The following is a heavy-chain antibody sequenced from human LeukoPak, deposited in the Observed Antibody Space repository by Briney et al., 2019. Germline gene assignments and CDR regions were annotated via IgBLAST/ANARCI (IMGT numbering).Heavy chain of an antibody. CDR1: GFTFSSYE. CDR2: ISSSGSTI. V-gene: IGHV3-48*03. CDR3: ARGPFYDSSGYPYYYYGMDV. J-gene: IGHJ6*02. Sequence: GGSLRLSCAGSGFTFSSYEMNWVRQAPGKGLEWVSYISSSGSTIYYADSVKGRFTISRDNAKNSLYLQMKSLRAEDTAVYYCARGPFYDSSGYPYYYYGMDVWGQGTTVTVSS. D-gene: IGHD3-22*01.